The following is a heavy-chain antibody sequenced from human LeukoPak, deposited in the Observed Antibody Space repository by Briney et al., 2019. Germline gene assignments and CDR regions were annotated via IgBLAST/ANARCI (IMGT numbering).Heavy chain of an antibody. CDR1: GYSVSSNSAA. V-gene: IGHV6-1*01. CDR3: ASYGSGSANDAFDI. D-gene: IGHD3-10*01. CDR2: TFYRSKWYN. J-gene: IGHJ3*02. Sequence: SQTLSLTCAISGYSVSSNSAAWNWIRQSPSRGLEWLGRTFYRSKWYNDYALSVKSRITINPDTSKNQFSLQPNSVTPEDTAVYYCASYGSGSANDAFDIWGQGTMVTVSS.